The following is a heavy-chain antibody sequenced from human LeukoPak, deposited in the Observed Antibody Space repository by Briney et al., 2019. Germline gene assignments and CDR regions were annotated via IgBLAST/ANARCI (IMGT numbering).Heavy chain of an antibody. D-gene: IGHD1-26*01. CDR2: INGDGSTT. Sequence: PGGSLRLSCAASGFGFSTSWMHWVRQAPGKGLVWVARINGDGSTTNYADSVQGRFTISRDTAKNTLFLQMYSLRAEDTAVYYCATQPYRGSYSDAFDIWGQGTMVTVSS. CDR1: GFGFSTSW. CDR3: ATQPYRGSYSDAFDI. J-gene: IGHJ3*02. V-gene: IGHV3-74*01.